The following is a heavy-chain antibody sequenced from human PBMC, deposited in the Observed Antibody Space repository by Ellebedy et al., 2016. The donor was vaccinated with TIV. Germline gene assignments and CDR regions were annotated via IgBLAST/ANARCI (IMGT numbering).Heavy chain of an antibody. D-gene: IGHD3-22*01. CDR2: IFHGGST. V-gene: IGHV4-4*02. J-gene: IGHJ4*02. CDR1: RGSISSDNW. Sequence: SETLSLTCAVSRGSISSDNWWSWVRQPPGKGLEWIGEIFHGGSTTYNPSLTSRVTISVDKSKNQFSLNLTSVTAADTAVYYCARSPGYYYDSSGYYGGHWGQGTLVTVSS. CDR3: ARSPGYYYDSSGYYGGH.